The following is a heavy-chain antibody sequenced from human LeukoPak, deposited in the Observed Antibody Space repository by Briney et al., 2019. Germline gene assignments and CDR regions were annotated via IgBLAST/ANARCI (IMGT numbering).Heavy chain of an antibody. CDR2: VNPNSGGT. CDR1: GYTFTDYY. D-gene: IGHD6-19*01. V-gene: IGHV1-2*04. J-gene: IGHJ4*02. Sequence: GSVKVSCKASGYTFTDYYMHWVRQAPGQGLEWMGWVNPNSGGTNYAQKFQGWVTMTRDTSISTAYMELSRLRSDDTAVYYCAGDFGSGWNFDYWGQGTLVTVSS. CDR3: AGDFGSGWNFDY.